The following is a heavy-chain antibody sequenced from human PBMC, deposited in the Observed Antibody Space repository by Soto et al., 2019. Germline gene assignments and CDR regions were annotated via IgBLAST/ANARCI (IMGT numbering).Heavy chain of an antibody. CDR3: AKDLGRIFGVVINYYYYGMDV. CDR2: ISYDGSNK. J-gene: IGHJ6*02. V-gene: IGHV3-30*18. Sequence: VRLSCATSGFTFSSYGIHGVRQAPCKGLERVAVISYDGSNKYYADSVKGRFTISRDNSKNTLYLQMNSLRAEDTAVYYCAKDLGRIFGVVINYYYYGMDVWGQGTTVTVSS. D-gene: IGHD3-3*01. CDR1: GFTFSSYG.